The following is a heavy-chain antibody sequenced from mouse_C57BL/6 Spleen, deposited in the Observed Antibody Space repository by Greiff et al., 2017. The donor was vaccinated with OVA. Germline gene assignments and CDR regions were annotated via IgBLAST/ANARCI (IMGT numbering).Heavy chain of an antibody. CDR1: GFTFSSYA. CDR2: ISDGGSYT. D-gene: IGHD1-1*01. V-gene: IGHV5-4*01. CDR3: ARDSGSSYAMDY. Sequence: DVQLQESGGGLVKPGGSLKLSCAASGFTFSSYAMSWVRQTPEKRLEWVATISDGGSYTYYPDNVKGRFTISRDNAKNNLYLQMSHLKSEDTAMYYCARDSGSSYAMDYWGQGTSVTVSS. J-gene: IGHJ4*01.